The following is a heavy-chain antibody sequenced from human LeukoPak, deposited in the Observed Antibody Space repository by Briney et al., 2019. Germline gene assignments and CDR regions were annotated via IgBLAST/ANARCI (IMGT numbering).Heavy chain of an antibody. CDR3: ARDFIAAAGTGEYYFDY. Sequence: SETLSLTCAVYGGSFSGYYWSWIRQPPGKGLEWIGEINHSGSTNYNPSLKSRVTISVDTSKNQFSQKLSSVTAADTAVYYRARDFIAAAGTGEYYFDYWGQGTLVTVSS. D-gene: IGHD6-13*01. V-gene: IGHV4-34*01. CDR1: GGSFSGYY. CDR2: INHSGST. J-gene: IGHJ4*02.